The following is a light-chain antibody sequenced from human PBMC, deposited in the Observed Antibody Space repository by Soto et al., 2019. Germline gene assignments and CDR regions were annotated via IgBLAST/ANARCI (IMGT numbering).Light chain of an antibody. CDR2: GAS. J-gene: IGKJ1*01. Sequence: EIVLTQSPATLSMSPGERATLSCRASQSVSTYLAWYQQKPGQAPRLLIYGASTRATGIPARFSGSGSGTEFTLTISSLQSEDFAVYYCQQYNNWPPTFGQGTKVEIK. V-gene: IGKV3D-15*01. CDR1: QSVSTY. CDR3: QQYNNWPPT.